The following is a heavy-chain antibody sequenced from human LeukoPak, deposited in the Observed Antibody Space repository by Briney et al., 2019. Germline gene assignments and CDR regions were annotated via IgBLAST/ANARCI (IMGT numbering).Heavy chain of an antibody. V-gene: IGHV3-7*01. Sequence: ETLSLTCAVYGGSFSGYYWSWIRQPPGKGLEWVANIKGDRSEKFYVDSVKGRFTISRDNAKNSLYLQMNSLRAEDTAVYYCARDRYNTPDAFDIWGQGTLVTVSS. CDR3: ARDRYNTPDAFDI. CDR1: GGSFSGYY. CDR2: IKGDRSEK. D-gene: IGHD1-1*01. J-gene: IGHJ3*02.